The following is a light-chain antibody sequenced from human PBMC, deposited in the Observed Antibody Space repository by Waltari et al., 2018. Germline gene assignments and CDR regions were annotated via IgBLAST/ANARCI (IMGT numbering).Light chain of an antibody. CDR1: QGISIW. CDR3: QQANSFPFT. CDR2: AAS. Sequence: DIQMTQSPSSVSASVGDTVTITCRASQGISIWLAWYQQKPGRIPNLLIYAASSLESGVPSRFSVSGSGTDFTLTITNLQPEDFATYYCQQANSFPFTFGGGTKVEI. J-gene: IGKJ4*01. V-gene: IGKV1D-12*01.